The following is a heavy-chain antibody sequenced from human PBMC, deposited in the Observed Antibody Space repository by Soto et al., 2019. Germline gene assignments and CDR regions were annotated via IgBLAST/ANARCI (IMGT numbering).Heavy chain of an antibody. D-gene: IGHD5-18*01. CDR2: ISYDGSNK. CDR3: ARVDFGYSYGYDFDY. V-gene: IGHV3-30-3*01. J-gene: IGHJ4*02. CDR1: GFTFSSYA. Sequence: GGSLRLSCAASGFTFSSYAMHWVRQAPGKGLEWVAVISYDGSNKYYADSVKGRFTISRDNSKNTLYLQMNSLRAEDTAVYYCARVDFGYSYGYDFDYWGQGTLVTVSS.